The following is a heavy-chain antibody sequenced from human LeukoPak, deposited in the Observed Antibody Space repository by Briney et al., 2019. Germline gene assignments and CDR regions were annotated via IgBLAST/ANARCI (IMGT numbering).Heavy chain of an antibody. J-gene: IGHJ2*01. CDR3: ARDKGYDSSGYDRIGWYFDL. CDR2: ISYDGSNK. D-gene: IGHD3-22*01. V-gene: IGHV3-30-3*01. Sequence: QPGGSLRLSCAASGFTFSSYAMHWVRQAPGKGLEWVAVISYDGSNKYYADSVKGRFTISRDNSKNTLYLQMNSLRAEDTAVYYCARDKGYDSSGYDRIGWYFDLWGRGTLVTVSS. CDR1: GFTFSSYA.